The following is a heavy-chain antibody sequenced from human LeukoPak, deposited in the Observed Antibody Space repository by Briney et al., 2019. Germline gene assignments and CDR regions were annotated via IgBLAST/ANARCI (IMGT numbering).Heavy chain of an antibody. CDR2: MNPNSGNT. Sequence: GESLKISCKGSGYSFTSYWIGWVRQATGQGLEWMGWMNPNSGNTGYAQKFQGRVTITRNTSISTAYMELSSLRSEDTAVYYCAREGAYDSSGYYRDYWGQGTLVTVSS. CDR1: GYSFTSYW. CDR3: AREGAYDSSGYYRDY. D-gene: IGHD3-22*01. V-gene: IGHV1-8*03. J-gene: IGHJ4*02.